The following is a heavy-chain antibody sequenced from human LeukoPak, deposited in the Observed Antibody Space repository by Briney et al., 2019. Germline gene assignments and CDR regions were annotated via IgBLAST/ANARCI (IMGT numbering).Heavy chain of an antibody. J-gene: IGHJ4*02. CDR1: GASITSTSYC. D-gene: IGHD1-1*01. Sequence: SETLSLTCSVSGASITSTSYCWGWIRQPPGKGLEWIASICYSGSTYSNPSLESRVSISVDTSKSQFSPNVRDVTAADTAVYYCARFPTTTSTLAPGWGQGTLVTVSS. CDR3: ARFPTTTSTLAPG. CDR2: ICYSGST. V-gene: IGHV4-39*01.